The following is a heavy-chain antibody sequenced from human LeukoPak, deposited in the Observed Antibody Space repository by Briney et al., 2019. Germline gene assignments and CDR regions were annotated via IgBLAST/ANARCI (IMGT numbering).Heavy chain of an antibody. CDR1: GGTFSSYA. Sequence: ASVKVSCKASGGTFSSYAISWVRQAPGQGLEWMGGIIPIFGTANYAQKFQGRVTITTEESTSTAYMELSRLRSEDTAVYYCARGGYCSGGSCYGSAFDYWGQGTLVTVSS. CDR2: IIPIFGTA. V-gene: IGHV1-69*05. CDR3: ARGGYCSGGSCYGSAFDY. J-gene: IGHJ4*02. D-gene: IGHD2-15*01.